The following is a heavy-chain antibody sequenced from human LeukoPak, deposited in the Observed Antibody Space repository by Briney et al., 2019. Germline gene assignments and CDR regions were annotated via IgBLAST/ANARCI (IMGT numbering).Heavy chain of an antibody. CDR1: GFTFSTYW. V-gene: IGHV3-7*01. D-gene: IGHD1-1*01. CDR3: ARDRWTDY. Sequence: GGSLRLSCAASGFTFSTYWMSWVRQAPGKGLEWVANINEDGSEKYYVESVKGRFTFSRDNAKNSLYLQMSSLRAEDTAVYYCARDRWTDYWGQGTLVTVSS. CDR2: INEDGSEK. J-gene: IGHJ4*02.